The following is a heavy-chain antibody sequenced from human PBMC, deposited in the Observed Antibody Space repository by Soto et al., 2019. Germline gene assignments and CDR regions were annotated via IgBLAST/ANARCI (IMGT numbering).Heavy chain of an antibody. CDR1: GGSISSYY. J-gene: IGHJ4*02. D-gene: IGHD4-17*01. CDR2: IYYSGST. Sequence: SETLSLPCTVSGGSISSYYWSWIRQPPGKGLEWIGYIYYSGSTNYNPSLKSRVTISVDTSKNQFSLKLRSVTAADTAVYYCARGDYGDYNFDYWGQGTLVTVS. V-gene: IGHV4-59*01. CDR3: ARGDYGDYNFDY.